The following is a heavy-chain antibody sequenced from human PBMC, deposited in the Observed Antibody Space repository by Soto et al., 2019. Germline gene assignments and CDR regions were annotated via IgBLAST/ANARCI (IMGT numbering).Heavy chain of an antibody. CDR3: TTTGYPYCSGGSCYLAFDI. V-gene: IGHV3-15*01. D-gene: IGHD2-15*01. CDR1: GFTFSNAW. J-gene: IGHJ3*02. CDR2: IKSKTDGGTT. Sequence: GGSLRLSCVASGFTFSNAWMSWVRQAPGKGLEWVGRIKSKTDGGTTDYAAPVKGRFTISRDDSKNTLYLQMNSLKTEDTAVYYCTTTGYPYCSGGSCYLAFDIWGQGTMVTVSS.